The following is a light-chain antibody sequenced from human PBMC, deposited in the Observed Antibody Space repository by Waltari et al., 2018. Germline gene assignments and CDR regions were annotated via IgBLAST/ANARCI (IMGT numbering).Light chain of an antibody. CDR2: LAS. V-gene: IGKV4-1*01. J-gene: IGKJ5*01. CDR1: QSVLYSSNNKNY. Sequence: DIVMTQSPDSLAVSLGERATINCKSSQSVLYSSNNKNYLGWDQQKPGQPPKLLIYLASTRESGVPDRFSGSGSGTDFTLTISSLQAEDVAVYYCQQYYSILRTFGQGTRLEIK. CDR3: QQYYSILRT.